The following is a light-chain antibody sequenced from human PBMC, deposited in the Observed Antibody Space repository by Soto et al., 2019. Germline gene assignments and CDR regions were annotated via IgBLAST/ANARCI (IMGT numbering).Light chain of an antibody. J-gene: IGKJ1*01. CDR2: DTS. CDR3: QQYNNWPPWT. V-gene: IGKV3-15*01. CDR1: HSVSRG. Sequence: ELLMTQSPATLSVSPGERAILSCRASHSVSRGLAWYQQKPGQAPRLLIFDTSNRATGIPARFSGSGSGTEFTLTISSLQSEDFAVYYRQQYNNWPPWTFGQGTKVDIK.